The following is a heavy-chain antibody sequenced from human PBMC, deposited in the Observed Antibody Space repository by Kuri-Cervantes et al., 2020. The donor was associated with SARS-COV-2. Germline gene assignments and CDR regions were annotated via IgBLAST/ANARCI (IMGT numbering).Heavy chain of an antibody. D-gene: IGHD6-13*01. V-gene: IGHV3-48*01. CDR2: ISSSSSTI. CDR3: ARDQGTHIAAASFDY. CDR1: GFTFSSYS. J-gene: IGHJ4*02. Sequence: ETLSLTCAASGFTFSSYSMNWVRQAPGKGLEWVSYISSSSSTIYYADSVKGRFTISRDNAKNSLYLQMNSLRAEDTAVYYCARDQGTHIAAASFDYWGQGTLVTVSS.